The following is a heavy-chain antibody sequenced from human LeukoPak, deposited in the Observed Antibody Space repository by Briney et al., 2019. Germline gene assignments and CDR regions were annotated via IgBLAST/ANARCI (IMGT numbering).Heavy chain of an antibody. Sequence: SETLSLTCTVSGGSISSGDYYWSWIRQPPGKGLEWIGYIYYSGSTYYNPSLKSRVTISVDTSKNQFSLKLSSVTAADTAVYYCARDAHLKPLYYFDYWGQGTLVTVSS. V-gene: IGHV4-30-4*01. CDR1: GGSISSGDYY. CDR2: IYYSGST. CDR3: ARDAHLKPLYYFDY. J-gene: IGHJ4*02.